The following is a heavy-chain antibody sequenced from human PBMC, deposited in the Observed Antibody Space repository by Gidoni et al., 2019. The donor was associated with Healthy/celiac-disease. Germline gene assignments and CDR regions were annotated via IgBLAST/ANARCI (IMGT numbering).Heavy chain of an antibody. Sequence: EVQLLESWGGLVQPGGSLSLSCADPVFTLSSYARSLVRQAPGKGLEWGSAISGSGGSTYYADSVKGRFTISRDNSKNTLYLQMNSLRAEDTAVYYCAKIPMVNAFDIWGQGTMVTVSS. CDR2: ISGSGGST. D-gene: IGHD5-18*01. V-gene: IGHV3-23*01. CDR1: VFTLSSYA. CDR3: AKIPMVNAFDI. J-gene: IGHJ3*02.